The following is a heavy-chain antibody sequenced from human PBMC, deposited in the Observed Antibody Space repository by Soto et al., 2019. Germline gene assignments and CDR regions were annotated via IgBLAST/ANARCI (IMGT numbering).Heavy chain of an antibody. J-gene: IGHJ4*02. CDR3: ARDPEMVRGVYELLDY. D-gene: IGHD3-10*01. CDR2: ISYDGSNK. CDR1: GFTFSSYA. V-gene: IGHV3-30-3*01. Sequence: PVGSLRLSCAASGFTFSSYAMHWVRQAPGKGLEWVAVISYDGSNKYYADSVKGRFTISRDNSKNTLYLQMNSLRAEDTAVYYCARDPEMVRGVYELLDYWGQGTLVTVS.